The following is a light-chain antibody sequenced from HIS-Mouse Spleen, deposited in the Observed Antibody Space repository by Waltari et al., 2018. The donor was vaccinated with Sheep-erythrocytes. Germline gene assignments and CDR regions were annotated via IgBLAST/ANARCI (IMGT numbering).Light chain of an antibody. CDR1: KLGDKY. CDR3: QAWDSSTVV. Sequence: SYELTQPPSVSVSPGQTASITCSGDKLGDKYACWYHQKPGQSPVLVIYQDSKRPSGIPERFSGSNSGNTATLTSGGTQAMDEADYYCQAWDSSTVVFGGGTKLTVL. V-gene: IGLV3-1*01. CDR2: QDS. J-gene: IGLJ2*01.